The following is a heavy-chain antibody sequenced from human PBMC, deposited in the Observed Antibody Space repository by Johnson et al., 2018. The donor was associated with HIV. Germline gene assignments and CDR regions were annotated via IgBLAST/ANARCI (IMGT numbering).Heavy chain of an antibody. J-gene: IGHJ3*02. CDR2: ISYDGSNK. D-gene: IGHD6-6*01. CDR3: ARGGGYSIAAPSDAFDI. V-gene: IGHV3-30-3*01. Sequence: QVQLLESGGGLVQPGRSLTLSCAASGLTFSRHAMHSVRQAPGKWLERVAVISYDGSNKYYADSVKGRFPISRDNSKNTLYLQMNSLRAEDTAVYYCARGGGYSIAAPSDAFDIWGQGTMVTVSS. CDR1: GLTFSRHA.